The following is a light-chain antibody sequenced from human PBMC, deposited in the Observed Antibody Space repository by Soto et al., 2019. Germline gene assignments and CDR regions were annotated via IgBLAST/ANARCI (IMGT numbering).Light chain of an antibody. J-gene: IGKJ4*01. CDR3: QRYDDAPLT. CDR1: QDISNY. V-gene: IGKV1-27*01. CDR2: SAS. Sequence: DIQMTQSPSSLSASVGDRVTMTCRASQDISNYLVWYQQQPGKVPKLLMYSASTLHSGVPSRFSGSGSGTDFTLTISSLQPEGVGTYYCQRYDDAPLTFGGGTKVDIK.